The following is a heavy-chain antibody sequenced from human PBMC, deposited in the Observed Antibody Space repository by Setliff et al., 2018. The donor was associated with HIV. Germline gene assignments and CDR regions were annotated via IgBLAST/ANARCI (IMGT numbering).Heavy chain of an antibody. CDR2: MNPDSGNT. D-gene: IGHD3-3*01. CDR3: AIPRITLFGVVIRAFDY. Sequence: ASVKVSCKASGYTFINYDIYWVRQTTGQGLEWMGWMNPDSGNTGYAQKFQGRVTMTRNTSISTAYMDLSSLRSEDTAVYYCAIPRITLFGVVIRAFDYWGQGTLVTVSS. CDR1: GYTFINYD. J-gene: IGHJ4*02. V-gene: IGHV1-8*02.